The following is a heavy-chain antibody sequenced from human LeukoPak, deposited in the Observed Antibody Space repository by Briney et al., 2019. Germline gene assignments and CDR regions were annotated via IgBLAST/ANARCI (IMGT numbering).Heavy chain of an antibody. D-gene: IGHD1-14*01. CDR2: IYYSGST. CDR1: GDSLSSSNYY. Sequence: SETLSLTCTVSGDSLSSSNYYWAWIRQPPGKGLEWIGNIYYSGSTYYNPSLKSRLTISVDTSKNQFSLKLTSVTAADTAVYYCARLNKPGWFDPWGQGTLVTVSS. J-gene: IGHJ5*02. CDR3: ARLNKPGWFDP. V-gene: IGHV4-39*01.